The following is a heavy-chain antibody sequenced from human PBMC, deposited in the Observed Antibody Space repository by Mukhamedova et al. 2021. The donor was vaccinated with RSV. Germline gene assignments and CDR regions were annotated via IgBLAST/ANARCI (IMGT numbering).Heavy chain of an antibody. D-gene: IGHD3-10*01. CDR3: AKIKSLGGAPLESFDV. Sequence: SGTGTFYADSVKGRFTISRDNSKNTLYLQMDSLRVEDTAVYFCAKIKSLGGAPLESFDVWGPGTMVTVSP. CDR2: SGTGT. J-gene: IGHJ3*01. V-gene: IGHV3-23*05.